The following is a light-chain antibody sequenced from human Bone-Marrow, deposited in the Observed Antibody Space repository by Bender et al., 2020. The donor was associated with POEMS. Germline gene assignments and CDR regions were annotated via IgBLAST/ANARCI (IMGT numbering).Light chain of an antibody. Sequence: QSVLTQPPSVSGAPGQWVTISCTGSSSNIGAAFDVHWYQHLPGTAPKLLIYSSHRRPSEVPDRFSGSRSGTSASLAISGLQSEDEADYYCAVWDDSLNGWVFGGGTKLTVL. CDR1: SSNIGAAFD. J-gene: IGLJ3*02. CDR2: SSH. CDR3: AVWDDSLNGWV. V-gene: IGLV1-40*01.